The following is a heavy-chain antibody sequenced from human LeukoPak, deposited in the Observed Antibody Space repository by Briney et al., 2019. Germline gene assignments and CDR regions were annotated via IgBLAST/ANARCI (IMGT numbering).Heavy chain of an antibody. CDR3: ATIGYAAGTSGWFDP. CDR1: GFTFSSYA. J-gene: IGHJ5*02. Sequence: GGSLRLSCAASGFTFSSYAMSWVRQAPGKGLEWVSAISGSGGSTYYADSVKGRFTISRDNFKNTLYLQMNSLRAEDTAVYYCATIGYAAGTSGWFDPWGQGTLVTVSS. CDR2: ISGSGGST. V-gene: IGHV3-23*01. D-gene: IGHD1/OR15-1a*01.